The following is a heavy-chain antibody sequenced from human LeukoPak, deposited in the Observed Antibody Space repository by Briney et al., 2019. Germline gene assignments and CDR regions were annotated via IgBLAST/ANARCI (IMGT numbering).Heavy chain of an antibody. CDR2: INPNSGGT. Sequence: ASVTVSCKASGYTFTGYYMHWVRQAPGQGLEWMGWINPNSGGTNYAQKFQGRVTMTRDTSISTAYMELSRLRSDDTAVYYCARPKNSGWYVFDYWGQGTLVTVSS. V-gene: IGHV1-2*02. D-gene: IGHD6-19*01. CDR1: GYTFTGYY. CDR3: ARPKNSGWYVFDY. J-gene: IGHJ4*02.